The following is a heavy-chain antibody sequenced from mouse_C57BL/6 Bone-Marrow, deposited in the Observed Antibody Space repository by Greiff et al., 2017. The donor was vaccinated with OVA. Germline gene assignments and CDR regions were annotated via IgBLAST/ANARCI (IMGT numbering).Heavy chain of an antibody. V-gene: IGHV1-54*01. CDR1: GYAFTNYL. Sequence: VQVVESGAELVRPGTSVKVSCKASGYAFTNYLIEWVKQRPGQGLEWIGVINPGSGGTNYNEKFKGKAKLTAVTSASTAYMELSSLTNEDSAVYYCTRPPYYGSSYDYWGQGTTLTVSS. D-gene: IGHD1-1*01. J-gene: IGHJ2*01. CDR3: TRPPYYGSSYDY. CDR2: INPGSGGT.